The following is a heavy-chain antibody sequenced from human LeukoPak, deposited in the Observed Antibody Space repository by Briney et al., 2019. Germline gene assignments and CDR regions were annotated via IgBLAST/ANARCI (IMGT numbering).Heavy chain of an antibody. CDR1: GGYISSYY. CDR3: ARDSGGYDSDY. Sequence: PSETLSLTCTVSGGYISSYYWSWIRQPPGKGLEWIGYIYYSGSTNYNPSLKSRVTISVDTSKNRLSLKLNSVTAADTAVYYCARDSGGYDSDYWGQGTLVTVSS. V-gene: IGHV4-59*12. CDR2: IYYSGST. D-gene: IGHD5-12*01. J-gene: IGHJ4*02.